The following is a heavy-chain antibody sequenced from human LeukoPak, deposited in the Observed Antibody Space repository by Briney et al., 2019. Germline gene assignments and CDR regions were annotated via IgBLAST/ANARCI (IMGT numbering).Heavy chain of an antibody. CDR1: GFDFGTYA. Sequence: GGSLRLSCAASGFDFGTYAMCWARQAPGKGLERVSAISGSGTSTYYADSVEGRFTISRDNAKNSLYLQMNSLRAEDTALYYCAKTPYPGYSYGPYYFDYWGQGTLVTVSS. D-gene: IGHD5-18*01. V-gene: IGHV3-23*01. CDR3: AKTPYPGYSYGPYYFDY. CDR2: ISGSGTST. J-gene: IGHJ4*02.